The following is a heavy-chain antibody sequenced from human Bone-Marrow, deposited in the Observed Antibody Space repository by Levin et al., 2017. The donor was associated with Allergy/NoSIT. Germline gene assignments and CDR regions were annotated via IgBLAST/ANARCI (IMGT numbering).Heavy chain of an antibody. CDR3: VRGLGY. Sequence: PSETLSLTCAVYGGSLSGYHCIWIRQPPGKGLEWVGEIDPRGTTTYNPSLKSRLTISADTSKNQFSLKLNSATAADTAVYYCVRGLGYWGQGTLVTVSS. J-gene: IGHJ4*02. V-gene: IGHV4-34*01. CDR2: IDPRGTT. CDR1: GGSLSGYH. D-gene: IGHD3-16*01.